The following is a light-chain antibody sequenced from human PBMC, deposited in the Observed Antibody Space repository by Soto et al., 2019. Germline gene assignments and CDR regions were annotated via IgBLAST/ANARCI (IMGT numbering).Light chain of an antibody. Sequence: QSVLTQPPSASGTPGQRVIISCSGSSSNLGSNSGNWYQQVPGTAPKLLIYNTYQRPLGVPDRFSGSKSGTSASLAISGLQSEDEGDYFCAAWDDSLNGPVFGGGTKLTVL. CDR2: NTY. CDR3: AAWDDSLNGPV. CDR1: SSNLGSNS. J-gene: IGLJ3*02. V-gene: IGLV1-44*01.